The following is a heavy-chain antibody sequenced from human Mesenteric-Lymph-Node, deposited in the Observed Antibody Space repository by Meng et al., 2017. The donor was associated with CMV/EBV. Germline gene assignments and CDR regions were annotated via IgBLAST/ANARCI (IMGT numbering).Heavy chain of an antibody. CDR1: GYTWTNFG. CDR3: ARSVGYPANY. D-gene: IGHD3-16*02. V-gene: IGHV1-18*04. Sequence: SCKTSGYTWTNFGISWVRQAPGQGLEWMGWISAYNGDTNFGPKFQGRVTMTTDTSTSTAYMELRSLRSDDTAVYYCARSVGYPANYWGQGTLVTVSS. CDR2: ISAYNGDT. J-gene: IGHJ4*02.